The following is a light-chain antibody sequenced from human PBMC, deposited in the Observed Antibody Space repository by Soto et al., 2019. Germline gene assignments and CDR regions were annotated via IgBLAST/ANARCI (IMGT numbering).Light chain of an antibody. V-gene: IGKV3-15*01. CDR3: HQYHSAPQT. CDR1: QSVNSN. J-gene: IGKJ1*01. CDR2: GAS. Sequence: EIVMTQSPATLSVSPGERATLSCRASQSVNSNLAWYQQKPGQAPRLLIYGASTRATGIPARFSDSGSGTEFTLTISSLQSEDAAVYYCHQYHSAPQTFGQGTKVEIK.